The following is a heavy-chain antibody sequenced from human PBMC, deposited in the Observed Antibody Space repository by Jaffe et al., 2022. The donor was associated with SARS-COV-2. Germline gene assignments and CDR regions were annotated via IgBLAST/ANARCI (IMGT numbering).Heavy chain of an antibody. J-gene: IGHJ5*02. V-gene: IGHV4-61*02. D-gene: IGHD7-27*01. CDR1: DGSISSKNYY. CDR3: ARTLPSWGPFDP. Sequence: QVQLQESGPGLVKPSETLSLTCSVSDGSISSKNYYWSWIRQPAGKGLEWIGRVYTSGSTNYNPSLKSRVTISVDTSKNLFSLKLNSVTAADTAVYYCARTLPSWGPFDPWGQGTLVTVSS. CDR2: VYTSGST.